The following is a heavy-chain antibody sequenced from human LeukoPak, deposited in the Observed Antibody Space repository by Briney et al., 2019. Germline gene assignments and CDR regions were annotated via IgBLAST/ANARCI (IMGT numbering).Heavy chain of an antibody. D-gene: IGHD7-27*01. Sequence: GGSLRLSCTASGFTFGDYAMSWVRQAPGKGLEWVGFIRSKAYGGTTEYAASVKGRFTISRDDSKSIAYLQMNSLKTEDTAVYYCTRDLAGDSDYWGQGTLVTVSS. V-gene: IGHV3-49*04. CDR3: TRDLAGDSDY. CDR2: IRSKAYGGTT. CDR1: GFTFGDYA. J-gene: IGHJ4*02.